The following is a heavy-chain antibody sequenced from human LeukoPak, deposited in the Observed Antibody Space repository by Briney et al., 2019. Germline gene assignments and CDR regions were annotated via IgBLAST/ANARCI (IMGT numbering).Heavy chain of an antibody. D-gene: IGHD1-26*01. Sequence: SVKVSCKASGGTFSSYAISWVRQAPGEGLEWMGGIIPIFGTANYAQKFQGRVTITADKSTSTAYMELSSLRSEDTAVYYCARDLMGELGGYWGQGTLVTVSS. J-gene: IGHJ4*02. CDR3: ARDLMGELGGY. CDR2: IIPIFGTA. CDR1: GGTFSSYA. V-gene: IGHV1-69*06.